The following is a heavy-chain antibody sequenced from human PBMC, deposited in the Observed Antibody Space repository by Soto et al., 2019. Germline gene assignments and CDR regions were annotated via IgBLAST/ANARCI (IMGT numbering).Heavy chain of an antibody. CDR2: IIPILGIA. V-gene: IGHV1-69*02. Sequence: SVKVSCKASGGTFSSYTISWVRQAPGQGLEWMGRIIPILGIANYAQKFQGRVTITADESTSTAYMELSSLRSEDTAVYYCAYKPVETTKSAYGMDVWGQGTTVTVSS. J-gene: IGHJ6*02. CDR3: AYKPVETTKSAYGMDV. D-gene: IGHD4-17*01. CDR1: GGTFSSYT.